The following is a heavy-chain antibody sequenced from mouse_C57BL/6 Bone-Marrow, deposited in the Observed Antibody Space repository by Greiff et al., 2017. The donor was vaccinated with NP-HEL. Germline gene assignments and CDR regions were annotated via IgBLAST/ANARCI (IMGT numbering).Heavy chain of an antibody. D-gene: IGHD2-12*01. CDR1: GFTFSDAW. J-gene: IGHJ4*01. V-gene: IGHV6-6*01. Sequence: EVMLVESGGGLVQPGGSMKLSCAASGFTFSDAWMDWVRQSPEKGLEWVAEIRNKANNHATYYAESVKGRFTISRDDSKSSVYLQMNSLRAEDTVIYYCTGYSQYFFMDYWGQGTSVTVSS. CDR3: TGYSQYFFMDY. CDR2: IRNKANNHAT.